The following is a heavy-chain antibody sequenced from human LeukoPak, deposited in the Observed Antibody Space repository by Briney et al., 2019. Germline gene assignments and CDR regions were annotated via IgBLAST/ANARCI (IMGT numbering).Heavy chain of an antibody. J-gene: IGHJ6*02. D-gene: IGHD2-2*01. Sequence: GGSLRLSCAASGFTFSDYYMSWIRQAPGKGLEWVSYISSSSSYTNYADSVKGRFTISRDNAKNSLYPQMNSLRAEDTAVYYCARDIVVVPAVYYYYYYGMDVWGQGTTVTVSS. CDR2: ISSSSSYT. CDR1: GFTFSDYY. V-gene: IGHV3-11*05. CDR3: ARDIVVVPAVYYYYYYGMDV.